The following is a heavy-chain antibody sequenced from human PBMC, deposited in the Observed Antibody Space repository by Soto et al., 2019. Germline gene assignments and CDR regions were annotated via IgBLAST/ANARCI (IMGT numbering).Heavy chain of an antibody. D-gene: IGHD4-17*01. Sequence: GGSLRLSCAASGFTFSSYGMHWVRQAPGKGLEWVAVISYDGSNKYYADSMKGRFTISRDNSKNTLYLQMNSLRAEDTAVYYCAKESRDGDYDGYWGQGTLVTVSS. CDR1: GFTFSSYG. CDR2: ISYDGSNK. J-gene: IGHJ4*02. CDR3: AKESRDGDYDGY. V-gene: IGHV3-30*18.